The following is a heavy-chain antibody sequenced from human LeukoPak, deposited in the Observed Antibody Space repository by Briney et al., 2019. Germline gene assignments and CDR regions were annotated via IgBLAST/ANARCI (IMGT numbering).Heavy chain of an antibody. V-gene: IGHV4-39*02. J-gene: IGHJ3*02. Sequence: PSETLSLTCIVSGGSISSISNYYWGWIRQPPGKGLERIGSIYYRGNTYYNPYVKSRVTISVDTSKNHFSLKLNSMTAADTAVYYCARFWMVGEGAFDIWGQGTLVTVSS. D-gene: IGHD1-26*01. CDR2: IYYRGNT. CDR1: GGSISSISNYY. CDR3: ARFWMVGEGAFDI.